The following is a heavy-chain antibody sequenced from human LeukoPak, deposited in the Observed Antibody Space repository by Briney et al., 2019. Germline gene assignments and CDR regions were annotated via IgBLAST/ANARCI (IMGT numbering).Heavy chain of an antibody. CDR3: AKGTEGYCSGTICYPFDY. D-gene: IGHD2-15*01. Sequence: AGGSLRLSCAASGFTFSSYAMHWVRQAPGKGLEWVAVISYDGSNKYYADSVKGRFTISRDNSKNTLYLQLNSLRAEDTAVYYCAKGTEGYCSGTICYPFDYWGRGTLVTVSS. V-gene: IGHV3-30-3*01. J-gene: IGHJ4*02. CDR1: GFTFSSYA. CDR2: ISYDGSNK.